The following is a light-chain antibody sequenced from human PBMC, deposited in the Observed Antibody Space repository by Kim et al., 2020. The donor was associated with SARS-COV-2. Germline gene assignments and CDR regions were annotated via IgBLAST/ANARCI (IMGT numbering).Light chain of an antibody. CDR2: TAS. Sequence: DIQMTQSPSTLSASVGDRVTITCRASQRVSRWLAWYQQKPGKAPNLLIYTASSLHSGVPSRFSGSGSGTEFTLTISSLQPDDFATYYCQSYNNSPLTFGGGTKVDIK. CDR1: QRVSRW. CDR3: QSYNNSPLT. J-gene: IGKJ4*01. V-gene: IGKV1-5*01.